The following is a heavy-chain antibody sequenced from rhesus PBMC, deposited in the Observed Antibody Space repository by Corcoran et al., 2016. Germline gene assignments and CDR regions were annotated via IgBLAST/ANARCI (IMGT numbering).Heavy chain of an antibody. CDR3: ARVGNYFDY. J-gene: IGHJ4*01. CDR1: GYSISSNY. CDR2: IYGSSGGT. Sequence: QVQLQESGPGLVKPSETLSLTCAVSGYSISSNYWSWTRQPPGKGLEWIGYIYGSSGGTLYNPSLKSRFTISTDTSKNQFSLKLSSVTAADTAVYYCARVGNYFDYWGQGVLVTVSS. V-gene: IGHV4-147*01. D-gene: IGHD7-45*01.